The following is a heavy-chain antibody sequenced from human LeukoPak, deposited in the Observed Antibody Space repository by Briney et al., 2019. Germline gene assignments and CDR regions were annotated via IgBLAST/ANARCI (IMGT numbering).Heavy chain of an antibody. CDR3: ARASYDFWSGYFDY. D-gene: IGHD3-3*01. J-gene: IGHJ4*02. CDR1: GDSLNGYY. V-gene: IGHV4-34*01. Sequence: SETLSLTCAVYGDSLNGYYWSWVRQPPGKGLEWLGEGTDSGGTKYNPSLKSRVTISVDTSKYQFSLKLSSVTAADTAVYYCARASYDFWSGYFDYWSQGTLVTVSS. CDR2: GTDSGGT.